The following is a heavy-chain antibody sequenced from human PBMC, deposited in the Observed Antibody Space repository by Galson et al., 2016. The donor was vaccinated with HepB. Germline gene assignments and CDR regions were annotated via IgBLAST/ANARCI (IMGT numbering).Heavy chain of an antibody. CDR1: GFDFRRYA. D-gene: IGHD5-24*01. CDR2: ISSTGSSI. V-gene: IGHV3-48*02. Sequence: SLRLSCAASGFDFRRYAMNWVRQAPGQGLQWLSYISSTGSSISYADSVKGRLTVARDNGRSSLFLQLDDLRDEDTAIYYCARGPRWLQLGYYFDYGGQGVLVTVSS. CDR3: ARGPRWLQLGYYFDY. J-gene: IGHJ4*02.